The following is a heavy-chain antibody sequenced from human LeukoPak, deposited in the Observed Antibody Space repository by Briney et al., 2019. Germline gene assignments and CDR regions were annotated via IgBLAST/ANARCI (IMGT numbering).Heavy chain of an antibody. CDR1: GYTFTNYA. Sequence: GASVKVSCKASGYTFTNYAMHWVRLAPGQRLQWMGWINLVNGNTKYSQYFEGRVTITRDTSASTVYMELSSLRPDDIAVYYCARGRGTIGSNRDFYFYYYMDIWGNGTTVTVSS. J-gene: IGHJ6*03. CDR3: ARGRGTIGSNRDFYFYYYMDI. D-gene: IGHD2-21*01. CDR2: INLVNGNT. V-gene: IGHV1-3*03.